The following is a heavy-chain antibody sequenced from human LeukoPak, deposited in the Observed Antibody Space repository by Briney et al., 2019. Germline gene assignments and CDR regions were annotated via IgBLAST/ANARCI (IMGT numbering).Heavy chain of an antibody. Sequence: GGSLRLSCAASGFTFSSYSLNWVRQAPGKGLEWVSSISSSSSYIYYADSVKGRFTISRDNAKNSLYLQVNSLRAEDTAVYYCARSKYYYDSSGYFTYYFDYWGQGTLVTVSS. CDR3: ARSKYYYDSSGYFTYYFDY. V-gene: IGHV3-21*01. CDR1: GFTFSSYS. CDR2: ISSSSSYI. D-gene: IGHD3-22*01. J-gene: IGHJ4*02.